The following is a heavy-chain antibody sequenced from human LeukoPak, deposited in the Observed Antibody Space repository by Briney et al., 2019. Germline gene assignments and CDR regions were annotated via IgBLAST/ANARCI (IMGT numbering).Heavy chain of an antibody. CDR2: INPTGTST. D-gene: IGHD6-13*01. V-gene: IGHV1-46*01. Sequence: ASVKVSCKTSGYTFTNNWMHWVRQAPGQGLEWVGVINPTGTSTLYAQNFQGRVTLTRDMSTTTDYMELRSLRSEDTAVYYCAMGIAAAPGWFDPWGQGTLVTVSS. CDR1: GYTFTNNW. J-gene: IGHJ5*02. CDR3: AMGIAAAPGWFDP.